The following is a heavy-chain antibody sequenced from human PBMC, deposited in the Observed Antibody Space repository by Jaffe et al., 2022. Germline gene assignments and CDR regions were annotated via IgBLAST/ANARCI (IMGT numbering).Heavy chain of an antibody. Sequence: EVQLLESGGGLVQPGGSLRLSCAASGFTFSSYAMSWVRQAPGKGLEWVSAISGSGGSTYYADSVKGRFTISRDNSKNTLYLQMNSLRAEDTAVYYCAKDRGWGVVVVVAATPLASWGQGTLVTVSS. CDR3: AKDRGWGVVVVVAATPLAS. D-gene: IGHD2-15*01. CDR1: GFTFSSYA. V-gene: IGHV3-23*01. J-gene: IGHJ5*02. CDR2: ISGSGGST.